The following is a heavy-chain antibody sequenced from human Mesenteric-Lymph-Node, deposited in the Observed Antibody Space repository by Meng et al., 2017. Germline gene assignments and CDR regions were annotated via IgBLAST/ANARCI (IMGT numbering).Heavy chain of an antibody. CDR3: ARDQGDYDYVWGSYRYGNWFDP. V-gene: IGHV3-11*04. J-gene: IGHJ5*02. Sequence: GGSLRLSCAASGFTFSDYYMSWIRQAPGKGLEWVSYISSSGSTIYYADSVKGRFTISRDNAKNSLYLQMNSLRAEDTAVYYCARDQGDYDYVWGSYRYGNWFDPWGQGTLVTVSS. CDR2: ISSSGSTI. CDR1: GFTFSDYY. D-gene: IGHD3-16*02.